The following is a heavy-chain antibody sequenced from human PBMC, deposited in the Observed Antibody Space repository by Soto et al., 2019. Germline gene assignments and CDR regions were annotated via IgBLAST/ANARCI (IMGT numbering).Heavy chain of an antibody. V-gene: IGHV4-59*01. J-gene: IGHJ4*02. CDR3: ARSEFGESFDY. D-gene: IGHD3-10*01. CDR1: GGSIISYY. Sequence: SETLSLTCTVSGGSIISYYCSWIRQPPWKGLEWIGYIYYSGITNYNPSLKSRVTISVDTSKNQFSLKLSSVTAADTAVYYCARSEFGESFDYWGQGTLVTVSS. CDR2: IYYSGIT.